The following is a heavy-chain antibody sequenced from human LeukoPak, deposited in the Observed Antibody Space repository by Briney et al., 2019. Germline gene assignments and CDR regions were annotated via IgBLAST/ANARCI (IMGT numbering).Heavy chain of an antibody. Sequence: GGSLRLSCAASGFTFSSYGMHWVRQAPGKGLEWVAFTRYDGGNEKYADSVKGRFTISRDNSKNTLYLQMNSLRPEDTAVYYCVKDVRFSDSSGYYSSWGQGTLVTVSS. D-gene: IGHD3-22*01. V-gene: IGHV3-30*02. CDR1: GFTFSSYG. CDR3: VKDVRFSDSSGYYSS. CDR2: TRYDGGNE. J-gene: IGHJ4*02.